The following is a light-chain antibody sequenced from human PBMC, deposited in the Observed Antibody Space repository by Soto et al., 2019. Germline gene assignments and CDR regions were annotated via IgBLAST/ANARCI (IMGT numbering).Light chain of an antibody. CDR3: CSYAGSSTVV. CDR1: SSDVGSYNL. CDR2: EGS. Sequence: QSVLTQPASVSGSPGQSITISCTGTSSDVGSYNLVSWYQQHPGKAPKLMIYEGSKWPSGVSNRFSGSKSDNTASLTISGLQAEDEADYYCCSYAGSSTVVFGGGTKVTVL. V-gene: IGLV2-23*01. J-gene: IGLJ3*02.